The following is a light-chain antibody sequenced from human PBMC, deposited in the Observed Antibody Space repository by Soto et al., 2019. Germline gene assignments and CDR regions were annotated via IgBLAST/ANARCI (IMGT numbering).Light chain of an antibody. Sequence: QSALTQPAPVSGSPGQSITISCTGTSSDVGGYNYVSWYQQHPGKAPKLMIYEVSNRPSGVSNRFSGSKSGNTGSLTISGLQAEDEADYYCRSYTSSSTPVVFGGGTKLTVL. J-gene: IGLJ2*01. CDR2: EVS. CDR1: SSDVGGYNY. CDR3: RSYTSSSTPVV. V-gene: IGLV2-14*01.